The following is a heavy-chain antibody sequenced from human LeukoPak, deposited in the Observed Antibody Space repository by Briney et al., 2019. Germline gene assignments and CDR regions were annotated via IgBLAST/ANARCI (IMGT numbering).Heavy chain of an antibody. CDR3: ERAGNYRFDC. J-gene: IGHJ4*02. CDR2: INSDGSST. Sequence: PGGSLRLSCAASGFTFSSYWMHWVRQAPGKGLVWVSRINSDGSSTTYADSVKGRFTISRDNAKNTLFLQMNSLEAEDTAVYYCERAGNYRFDCWGQGTLVTVSS. D-gene: IGHD1-7*01. CDR1: GFTFSSYW. V-gene: IGHV3-74*01.